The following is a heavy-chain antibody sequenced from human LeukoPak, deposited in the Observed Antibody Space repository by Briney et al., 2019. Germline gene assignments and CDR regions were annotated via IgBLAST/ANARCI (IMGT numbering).Heavy chain of an antibody. Sequence: ASVKVSCKASGYTFTSYYMHWVRQAPGQGLEWMGIINPSGGSTSYAQKSQGRVTMTRDMSTSTVYMELSSLRSEDTAVYYCARSCSGGSCYHDAFDIWGQGTMVTVSS. V-gene: IGHV1-46*01. CDR1: GYTFTSYY. CDR3: ARSCSGGSCYHDAFDI. J-gene: IGHJ3*02. CDR2: INPSGGST. D-gene: IGHD2-15*01.